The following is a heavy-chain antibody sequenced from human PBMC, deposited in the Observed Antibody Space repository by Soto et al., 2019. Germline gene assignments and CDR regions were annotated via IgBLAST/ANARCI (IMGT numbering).Heavy chain of an antibody. CDR1: GFSFSTYE. D-gene: IGHD3-9*01. CDR3: SRGLAGYNY. Sequence: VGSLRLSCAASGFSFSTYEMNWVRQAPGKGLEWVSYINNRGSTVHYADSVKGRFTISRDNAKNSLYLQMNSLRAEDTAVYYCSRGLAGYNYWGQGTLVTVSS. CDR2: INNRGSTV. J-gene: IGHJ4*02. V-gene: IGHV3-48*03.